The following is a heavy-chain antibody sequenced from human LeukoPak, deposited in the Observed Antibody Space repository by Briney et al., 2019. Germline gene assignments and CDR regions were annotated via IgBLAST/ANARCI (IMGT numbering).Heavy chain of an antibody. V-gene: IGHV1-8*01. D-gene: IGHD3-22*01. J-gene: IGHJ4*02. CDR2: MNPNSGNT. Sequence: ASVKASCKASGYTFTSYDINWVRQATGQGLEWMGWMNPNSGNTGYAQKFQGRVTMTRNTSISTAYMELSSLRSEDTAVYYCARLPNPRYYYDSSGYYNNYWGQGTLVTVSS. CDR3: ARLPNPRYYYDSSGYYNNY. CDR1: GYTFTSYD.